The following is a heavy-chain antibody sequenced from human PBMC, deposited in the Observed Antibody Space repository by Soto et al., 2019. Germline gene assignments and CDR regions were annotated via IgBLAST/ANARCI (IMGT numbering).Heavy chain of an antibody. CDR3: TGQLGEFSWPRAFDL. V-gene: IGHV3-73*01. CDR1: GFIFSGSA. J-gene: IGHJ3*01. CDR2: IRSKLNSYAT. Sequence: EVQLVESGGGLVQPGGSLKLSCAASGFIFSGSAMHWVRQASGKGLEWVGRIRSKLNSYATVYAASVKGRFTISRDDSKNTAYLQMNSLKTEEAAAYYCTGQLGEFSWPRAFDLWGQGAMVTVSS. D-gene: IGHD3-16*02.